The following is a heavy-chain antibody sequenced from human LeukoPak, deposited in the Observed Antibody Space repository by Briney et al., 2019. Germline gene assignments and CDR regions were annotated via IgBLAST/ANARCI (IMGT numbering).Heavy chain of an antibody. D-gene: IGHD1-1*01. CDR2: ISSSSSYI. CDR3: ARYIRSPLYYFDY. CDR1: GFTFSSYS. V-gene: IGHV3-21*04. J-gene: IGHJ4*02. Sequence: PGGSLRLSCAASGFTFSSYSMNWVRQAPGKGLEWVSSISSSSSYIYYADSVKGRFTISRDISRNTLYVQMNSLRAEDTAVYYCARYIRSPLYYFDYWGRGTLVTVSS.